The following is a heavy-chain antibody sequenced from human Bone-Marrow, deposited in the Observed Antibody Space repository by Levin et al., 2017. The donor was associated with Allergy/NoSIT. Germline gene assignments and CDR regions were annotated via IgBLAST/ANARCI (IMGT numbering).Heavy chain of an antibody. D-gene: IGHD1/OR15-1a*01. V-gene: IGHV4-34*01. J-gene: IGHJ6*02. CDR1: GGSFSDYV. CDR2: INHSGFT. Sequence: LSQTLSLTCAVSGGSFSDYVWIWIRPSPGKGPEWIGQINHSGFTDYNPSLKSRVTISLDTPKSQFSLRLRSVTAADAAKYYCARGRREAVWTKSILNYFYYGMDVWGQGTTVAVSS. CDR3: ARGRREAVWTKSILNYFYYGMDV.